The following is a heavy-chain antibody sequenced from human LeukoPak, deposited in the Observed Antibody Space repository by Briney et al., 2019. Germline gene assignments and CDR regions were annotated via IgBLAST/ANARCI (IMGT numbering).Heavy chain of an antibody. CDR3: TGETYYFDH. V-gene: IGHV3-15*01. J-gene: IGHJ4*02. CDR2: IKSKTDGGTT. Sequence: GGSLRLSCVASGLTFSSYNMNWVRQAPGKGLEWVGRIKSKTDGGTTDYAAPVKGRFTISRDDSKNTLYLQMNSLRAEDTAVYYCTGETYYFDHWGQGTLVTVSS. CDR1: GLTFSSYN.